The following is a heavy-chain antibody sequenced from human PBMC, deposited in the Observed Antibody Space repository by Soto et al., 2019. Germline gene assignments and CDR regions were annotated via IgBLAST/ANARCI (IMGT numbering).Heavy chain of an antibody. CDR3: AREPSASSPDY. CDR2: INPNSGGT. J-gene: IGHJ4*02. CDR1: GYTFTRYY. V-gene: IGHV1-2*04. Sequence: ASVKVSCKASGYTFTRYYMHWVRQAPGQGLEWMGWINPNSGGTNYAQKFQGWVTMTRDTSISTAYMELSRLRSEDTAVYYCAREPSASSPDYWGQGTLVTVSS. D-gene: IGHD2-2*01.